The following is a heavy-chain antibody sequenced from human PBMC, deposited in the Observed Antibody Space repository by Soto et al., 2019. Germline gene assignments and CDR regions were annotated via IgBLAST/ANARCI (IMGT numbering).Heavy chain of an antibody. CDR2: INPSGST. CDR3: ARGLLGGAAA. CDR1: GGSLSGYY. Sequence: QVQLQQWGAGLLKPSETLSLTCAVYGGSLSGYYWSWIRQPPGQGLEWIGEINPSGSTSSIPSRESRVIMSVDTSKNQFSLRLSSVTAADTAVYYCARGLLGGAAAWGQGSLVTVSS. V-gene: IGHV4-34*01. D-gene: IGHD3-16*01. J-gene: IGHJ5*02.